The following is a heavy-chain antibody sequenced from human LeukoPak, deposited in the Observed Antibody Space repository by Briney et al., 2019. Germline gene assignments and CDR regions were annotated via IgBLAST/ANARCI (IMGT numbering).Heavy chain of an antibody. Sequence: GGSLRLSCATSGFTFNNNAMSWVRQAPGKGLEWVSAINGGGDATEYADSVKGRFTISRDNSKNTLYLQMNSLRPDDTAVYYCARCTASCYANAFDVWGQGTLLTVSS. D-gene: IGHD2-2*01. CDR3: ARCTASCYANAFDV. J-gene: IGHJ3*01. CDR2: INGGGDAT. V-gene: IGHV3-23*01. CDR1: GFTFNNNA.